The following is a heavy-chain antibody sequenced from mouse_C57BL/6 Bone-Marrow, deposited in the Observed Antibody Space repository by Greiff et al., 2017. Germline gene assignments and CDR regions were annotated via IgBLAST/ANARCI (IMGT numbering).Heavy chain of an antibody. CDR1: GYTFTSYW. Sequence: QVQLQQPGAELVKPGASVKLSCKASGYTFTSYWMHWVKQRPGQGLEWIGMIHPNSGSTNYNEKFKSKATLTVDKSSSPAYMQLSSLTSEDSAVYYCARCYYGSSLFAYWGQGTLVTVSA. CDR2: IHPNSGST. D-gene: IGHD1-1*01. V-gene: IGHV1-64*01. J-gene: IGHJ3*01. CDR3: ARCYYGSSLFAY.